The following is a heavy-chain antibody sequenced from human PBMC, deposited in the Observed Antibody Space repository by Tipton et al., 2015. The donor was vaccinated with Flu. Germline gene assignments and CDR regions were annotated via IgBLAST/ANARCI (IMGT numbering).Heavy chain of an antibody. CDR3: ARDIRVAVAEDY. V-gene: IGHV3-66*01. D-gene: IGHD6-19*01. CDR2: IYSGGST. Sequence: SLRLSCAASGFTVSSNYMSWVRQAPGKGLEWVSVIYSGGSTYYADSVKGRFTISRDNSKNTLYLQMNSLRAEDTAVYYCARDIRVAVAEDYWGQGTLVTVSS. J-gene: IGHJ4*02. CDR1: GFTVSSNY.